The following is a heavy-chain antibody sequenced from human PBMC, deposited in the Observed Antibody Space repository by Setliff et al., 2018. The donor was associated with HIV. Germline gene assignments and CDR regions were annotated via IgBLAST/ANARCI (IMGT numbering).Heavy chain of an antibody. CDR1: DYTLTNYG. CDR2: ISNYNGNT. CDR3: ARASGGNSVENGFDI. J-gene: IGHJ3*02. Sequence: VASVKVSCKTSDYTLTNYGIYWVRQAPGQGLEWMGWISNYNGNTNYAQKFHGRVTMTTDTSTRTAYMEMRGLTYDDTAVYYCARASGGNSVENGFDIWGQGTMVTVSS. V-gene: IGHV1-18*01. D-gene: IGHD1-26*01.